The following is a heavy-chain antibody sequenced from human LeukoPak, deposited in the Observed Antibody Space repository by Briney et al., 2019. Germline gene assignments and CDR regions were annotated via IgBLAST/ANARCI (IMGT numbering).Heavy chain of an antibody. J-gene: IGHJ3*02. Sequence: GASVKVSCKASGYTFTGYYMHWVRQAPGQGLEWMGWINPNSGGTNYAQKFQGRVTMTSDTAISTAYMELRRLRSDDTAVYYCAREPRYCSGGSCLNDAFDIWGQGKMVTVSS. D-gene: IGHD2-15*01. CDR1: GYTFTGYY. V-gene: IGHV1-2*02. CDR3: AREPRYCSGGSCLNDAFDI. CDR2: INPNSGGT.